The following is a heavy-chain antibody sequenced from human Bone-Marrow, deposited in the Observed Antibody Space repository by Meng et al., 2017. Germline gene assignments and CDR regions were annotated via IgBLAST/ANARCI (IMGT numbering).Heavy chain of an antibody. CDR2: IYPGDSDT. Sequence: KVSCKGSGYSFTRYWIAWVRQMPGKGLEWMGSIYPGDSDTRYSASFQGQVTISADKSISTAYLQWSHLRASDTAMYYCARRQGMAYDYWGQGTLVTVSS. CDR3: ARRQGMAYDY. V-gene: IGHV5-51*01. CDR1: GYSFTRYW. J-gene: IGHJ4*02. D-gene: IGHD5-24*01.